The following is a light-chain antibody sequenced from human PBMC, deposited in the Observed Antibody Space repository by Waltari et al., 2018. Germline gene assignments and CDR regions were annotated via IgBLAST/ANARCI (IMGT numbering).Light chain of an antibody. CDR2: GAS. J-gene: IGKJ1*01. CDR1: QSVSSN. Sequence: EIVMTQSPATLSVSPGERATLSCRASQSVSSNLACYQQKPGQAPRLLLYGASTRATGIPARFSGGGSGTEFTLTISSLQSEDFAVYYCQQYNNWPRTFGQGTKVEIK. V-gene: IGKV3-15*01. CDR3: QQYNNWPRT.